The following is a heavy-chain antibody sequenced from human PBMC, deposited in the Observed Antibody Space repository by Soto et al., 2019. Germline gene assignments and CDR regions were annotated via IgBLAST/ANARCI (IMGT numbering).Heavy chain of an antibody. CDR2: ITGSGVTT. V-gene: IGHV3-23*01. CDR1: GFTFRIYA. J-gene: IGHJ4*02. CDR3: AKDLLHTYSYDSSGFFDY. Sequence: GSLRLSCTAAGFTFRIYAMNWVRQAPGKGLEWVSRITGSGVTTYYANSVKGRFTISRDNSNNTLSLQMNSLRAEDTAVYYCAKDLLHTYSYDSSGFFDYWGQGTLVTVSS. D-gene: IGHD3-22*01.